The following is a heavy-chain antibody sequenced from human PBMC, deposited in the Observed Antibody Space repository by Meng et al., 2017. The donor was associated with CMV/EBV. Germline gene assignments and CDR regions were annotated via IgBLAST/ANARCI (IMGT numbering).Heavy chain of an antibody. CDR2: INHSGST. CDR1: GGSFSGYY. J-gene: IGHJ4*02. CDR3: ARRRGQWLVWAAGFDY. D-gene: IGHD6-19*01. V-gene: IGHV4-34*01. Sequence: SETLSLTCAAYGGSFSGYYWSWIRQPPGKGLEWIGEINHSGSTNYNPSLKSRVTISVDTSKNQFSLKLSSVTAADTAVYYCARRRGQWLVWAAGFDYWGQGTLVTVSS.